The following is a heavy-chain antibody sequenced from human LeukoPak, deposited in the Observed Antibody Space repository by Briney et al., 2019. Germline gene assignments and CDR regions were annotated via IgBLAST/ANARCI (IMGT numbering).Heavy chain of an antibody. CDR2: IYYTGSP. Sequence: SETLSLTCTVSGGSISSSSYYWGWIRQPPGKGLEWIGSIYYTGSPYYNPSLKSRVTISVDTSKNQFSLKVSSVTAADTAVYYCARRGDTALAGGYFDYWGQGTLVSVSS. D-gene: IGHD5-18*01. V-gene: IGHV4-39*01. J-gene: IGHJ4*02. CDR3: ARRGDTALAGGYFDY. CDR1: GGSISSSSYY.